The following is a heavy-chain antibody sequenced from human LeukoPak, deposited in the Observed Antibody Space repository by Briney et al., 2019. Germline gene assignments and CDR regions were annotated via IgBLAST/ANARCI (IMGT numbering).Heavy chain of an antibody. J-gene: IGHJ4*02. Sequence: PSETLSLTCTVSGGSINSYYWSWIRQPPGKGLEWIGYIYYTGSTNYNPSLKSRVTILVDTSKSQFSLKLTSVTAADTAVYYCARVAPDCSGGSCYSFDYWGQGTLVTVSS. CDR2: IYYTGST. CDR3: ARVAPDCSGGSCYSFDY. V-gene: IGHV4-59*12. CDR1: GGSINSYY. D-gene: IGHD2-15*01.